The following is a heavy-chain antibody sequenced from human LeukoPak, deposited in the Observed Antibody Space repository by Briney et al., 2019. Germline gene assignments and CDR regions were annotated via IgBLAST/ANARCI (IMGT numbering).Heavy chain of an antibody. CDR1: GGSISSGGYY. D-gene: IGHD3-22*01. V-gene: IGHV4-31*03. J-gene: IGHJ3*02. CDR3: ARGRYYYDSSGTTDGLPDAFDI. Sequence: SETLSLTCTVSGGSISSGGYYWSWIRQHPGKGLEWIGYIYYSGSTYYNPSLKSRVTISVDTSKNQFSLKLSSVTAADTAVYYCARGRYYYDSSGTTDGLPDAFDIWGQGTMVTVSS. CDR2: IYYSGST.